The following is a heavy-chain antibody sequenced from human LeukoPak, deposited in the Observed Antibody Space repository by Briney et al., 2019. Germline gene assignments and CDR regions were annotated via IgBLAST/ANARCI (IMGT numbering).Heavy chain of an antibody. CDR2: IIPIFGTA. Sequence: ASVKVSCKASGGTFSSYAISWVRQAPGQGLEWMGGIIPIFGTANYAQKFQGRVTITTDESTSTAYMELSSLRSEDTAVYYCARDQEADYDILTGYNNNWFDPWDQGTLVTVSS. CDR1: GGTFSSYA. CDR3: ARDQEADYDILTGYNNNWFDP. D-gene: IGHD3-9*01. J-gene: IGHJ5*02. V-gene: IGHV1-69*05.